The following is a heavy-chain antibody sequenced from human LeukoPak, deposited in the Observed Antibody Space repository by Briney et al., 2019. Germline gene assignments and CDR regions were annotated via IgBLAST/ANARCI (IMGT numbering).Heavy chain of an antibody. CDR3: ARQGMVRASDY. CDR1: GFTFTTYW. Sequence: GGSLRLSCAASGFTFTTYWMSWVRQAPGKGLEWVANINQDGTEKYYVDSVKGRFTISRDNAKNSLYLQMNSLRAEDTAVYYCARQGMVRASDYWGQGTLVTVSS. V-gene: IGHV3-7*01. J-gene: IGHJ4*02. D-gene: IGHD3-10*01. CDR2: INQDGTEK.